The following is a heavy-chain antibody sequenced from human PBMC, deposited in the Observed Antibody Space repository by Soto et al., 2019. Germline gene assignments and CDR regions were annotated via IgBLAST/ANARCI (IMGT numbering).Heavy chain of an antibody. CDR3: ASESCSSTSCYSGYYGMDV. Sequence: GASVKVSCKASGYTFTSYGISWVRQAPGQGLEWMGWISAYNGNTNYAQKLQGRVTMTTDTSTSTAYMELRSLRSDDTAVYYCASESCSSTSCYSGYYGMDVWGQGTTVTVSS. V-gene: IGHV1-18*04. CDR2: ISAYNGNT. J-gene: IGHJ6*02. D-gene: IGHD2-2*01. CDR1: GYTFTSYG.